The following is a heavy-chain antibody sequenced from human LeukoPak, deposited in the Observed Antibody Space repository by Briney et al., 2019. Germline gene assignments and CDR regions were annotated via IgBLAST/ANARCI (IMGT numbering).Heavy chain of an antibody. J-gene: IGHJ4*02. CDR1: GFTFSSYA. CDR2: ISGSGGST. D-gene: IGHD6-13*01. Sequence: GGSLRLSCAASGFTFSSYAMSWVRQAPGKGLEWVSAISGSGGSTYYADSVKGRFTISRDNSKNTLYLQMNSLRAEDTAVYYCAIAYSSLGYFDCWGQGTLVTVSS. CDR3: AIAYSSLGYFDC. V-gene: IGHV3-23*01.